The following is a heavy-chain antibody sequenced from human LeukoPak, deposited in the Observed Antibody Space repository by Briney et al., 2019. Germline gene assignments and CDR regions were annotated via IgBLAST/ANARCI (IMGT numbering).Heavy chain of an antibody. CDR2: IIPIFGTA. Sequence: SVKVSCKASGGTFSSYAISWVRQAPGQGLEWMGGIIPIFGTANYAQKFQGRVTITADESTSTAYMELSSLRSEDTAVYYCARSEQQLTSYYYYGMDVWGQGTTVTVSS. J-gene: IGHJ6*02. D-gene: IGHD6-13*01. CDR1: GGTFSSYA. V-gene: IGHV1-69*13. CDR3: ARSEQQLTSYYYYGMDV.